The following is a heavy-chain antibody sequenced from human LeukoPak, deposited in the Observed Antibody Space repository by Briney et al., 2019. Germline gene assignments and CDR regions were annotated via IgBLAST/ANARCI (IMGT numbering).Heavy chain of an antibody. V-gene: IGHV1-18*01. CDR3: AGRVGYSSSWYGIDY. Sequence: ASVKVSCKASGYIFTSYSISWVRQAPGQGLEWMGWISAYNGDTNYVQKFQGRVTMTTDTSTSTAYMELSSLRSEDTAVYYCAGRVGYSSSWYGIDYWGQGTLVTVSS. D-gene: IGHD6-13*01. CDR2: ISAYNGDT. CDR1: GYIFTSYS. J-gene: IGHJ4*02.